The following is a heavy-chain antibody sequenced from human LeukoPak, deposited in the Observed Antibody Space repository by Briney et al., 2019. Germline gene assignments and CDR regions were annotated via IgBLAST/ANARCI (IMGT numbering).Heavy chain of an antibody. D-gene: IGHD3-16*01. J-gene: IGHJ5*02. CDR1: GGSISSYY. CDR2: IYYSGRT. V-gene: IGHV4-59*12. CDR3: ARKIMITFGGVSWFDP. Sequence: PSETLSLTCSVSGGSISSYYWNWIRQPPGKGLEWIGYIYYSGRTNYSPSLKSRVTISVDTSKNQFSLKLSSVTAADAAVYYCARKIMITFGGVSWFDPWGQGTLVTVSS.